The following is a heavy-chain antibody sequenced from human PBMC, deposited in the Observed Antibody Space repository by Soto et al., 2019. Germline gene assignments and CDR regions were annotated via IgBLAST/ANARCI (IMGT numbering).Heavy chain of an antibody. CDR3: ARGQEGVVATH. Sequence: QVQLQQWGAGLLKPSETLSLNCAVNGGSLSGYYWSWIRQPPGKGLEWIGEIKDGGRTNYSPSLKRRATKSSDSCNNQFSLRLYSVTAADTGVYYCARGQEGVVATHWYQGTLVTVSS. D-gene: IGHD5-12*01. CDR2: IKDGGRT. CDR1: GGSLSGYY. J-gene: IGHJ4*02. V-gene: IGHV4-34*01.